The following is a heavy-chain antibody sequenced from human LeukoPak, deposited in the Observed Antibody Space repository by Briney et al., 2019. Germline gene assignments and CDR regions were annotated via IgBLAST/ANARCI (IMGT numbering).Heavy chain of an antibody. D-gene: IGHD2-15*01. CDR2: IWYDGSKK. CDR3: ARYCSGGSCWDY. J-gene: IGHJ4*02. CDR1: GYTFRRNG. V-gene: IGHV3-33*01. Sequence: PGGSLRLSCAASGYTFRRNGMHWVRQAPGKGLEWVAVIWYDGSKKYYGDSVRGRFTISRDNAKNSLYLQMNSLRAEDTAVYYCARYCSGGSCWDYWGQGTLVTVSS.